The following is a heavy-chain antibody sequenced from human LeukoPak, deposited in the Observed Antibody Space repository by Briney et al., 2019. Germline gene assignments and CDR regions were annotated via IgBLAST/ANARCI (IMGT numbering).Heavy chain of an antibody. CDR2: IYHSGST. CDR1: GGSISSSNW. CDR3: ARADTLLWFGELLTPGAFDI. D-gene: IGHD3-10*01. J-gene: IGHJ3*02. Sequence: SGTLSLTCAVSGGSISSSNWWSWVRQPPGKGLEWIGEIYHSGSTNYNPSLKSRVTISVDKSKNQFSLKLSSVTAADTAVYYCARADTLLWFGELLTPGAFDIWGQGTMVTVSS. V-gene: IGHV4-4*02.